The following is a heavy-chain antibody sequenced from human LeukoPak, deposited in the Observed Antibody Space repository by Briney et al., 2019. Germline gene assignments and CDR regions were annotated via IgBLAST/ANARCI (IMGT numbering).Heavy chain of an antibody. CDR2: IKEDGSEK. Sequence: GGSLRPSCAASGFPFNSHWMSWVRQAPGKGLEWVANIKEDGSEKTYVDSVKGRFTISRDNAKNSVYLQMNSLRVEDTAVYYCAAAPNSKYFDYWGQGNLVTVS. CDR1: GFPFNSHW. CDR3: AAAPNSKYFDY. V-gene: IGHV3-7*01. J-gene: IGHJ4*02. D-gene: IGHD2-8*01.